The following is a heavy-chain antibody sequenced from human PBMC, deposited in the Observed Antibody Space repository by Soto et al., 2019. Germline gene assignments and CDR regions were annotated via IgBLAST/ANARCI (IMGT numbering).Heavy chain of an antibody. Sequence: QVQLVESGGGVVQPGRSLRLSCAVSGFTFSSYAMHWVRQTPGKGLEWVAVISYDGTNKYYTDSAKGRFTIARDNSKNTLYLQMNSLRAEDTAVYYCARGSLGRGDSSGYYYFGYWGQGTLVNVSS. J-gene: IGHJ4*02. CDR3: ARGSLGRGDSSGYYYFGY. CDR2: ISYDGTNK. D-gene: IGHD3-22*01. V-gene: IGHV3-30-3*01. CDR1: GFTFSSYA.